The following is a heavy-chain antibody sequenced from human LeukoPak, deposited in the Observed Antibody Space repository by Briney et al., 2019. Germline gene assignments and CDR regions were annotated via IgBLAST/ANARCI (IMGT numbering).Heavy chain of an antibody. CDR1: GYSFTSYW. CDR2: IYPNDSDT. Sequence: GESLKISCKGSGYSFTSYWIGWVRQMHGKGLEWMGIIYPNDSDTRYSPSFQGQVIISADKSVSTAYLQWSSLKASDTAMYYCARLATLMVRGVIEAYYYMDVWGKGTTVTLSS. D-gene: IGHD3-10*01. V-gene: IGHV5-51*01. CDR3: ARLATLMVRGVIEAYYYMDV. J-gene: IGHJ6*03.